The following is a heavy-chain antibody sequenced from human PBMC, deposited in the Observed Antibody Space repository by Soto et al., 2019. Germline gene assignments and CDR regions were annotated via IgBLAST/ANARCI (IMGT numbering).Heavy chain of an antibody. CDR1: GGSISSYH. V-gene: IGHV4-59*01. J-gene: IGHJ5*02. CDR2: IYYSGST. Sequence: PSETLSLTCTVSGGSISSYHWSWIRQPPGKGLEWIGYIYYSGSTNYNPSLKSRVTMSVDTSKNQFSLKLSSVTAADTAVYYCARSPGDCSSISCHRGWFDPWGQGTLVTVSS. CDR3: ARSPGDCSSISCHRGWFDP. D-gene: IGHD2-2*01.